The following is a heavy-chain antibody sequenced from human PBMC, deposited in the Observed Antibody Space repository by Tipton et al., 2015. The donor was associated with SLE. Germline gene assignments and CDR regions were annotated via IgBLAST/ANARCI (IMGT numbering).Heavy chain of an antibody. CDR3: AREGITMVQGGFDY. D-gene: IGHD3-10*01. CDR2: VDNSGST. Sequence: TLSLTCSVSGGSISTYYWNWIRQPPGKGLEWLGYVDNSGSTNYNPSLKSRLTISVDTSRNQFSLKLSSVTAADTAVYYCAREGITMVQGGFDYWGQGTQLTVPS. V-gene: IGHV4-59*12. CDR1: GGSISTYY. J-gene: IGHJ4*02.